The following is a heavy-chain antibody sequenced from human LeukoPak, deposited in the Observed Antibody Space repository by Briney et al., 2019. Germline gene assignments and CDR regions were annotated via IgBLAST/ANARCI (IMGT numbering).Heavy chain of an antibody. CDR1: GYTFTSYA. Sequence: ASVKVSCKASGYTFTSYAIHWVRQAPGQRLEWMGWISAGNGNTKYSQNFQGRVTFISNTSATTAFMELSSLRSEDAAVYYCARDSGSGNNDYWGQGTLDTVSS. CDR2: ISAGNGNT. D-gene: IGHD1-26*01. J-gene: IGHJ4*02. CDR3: ARDSGSGNNDY. V-gene: IGHV1-3*01.